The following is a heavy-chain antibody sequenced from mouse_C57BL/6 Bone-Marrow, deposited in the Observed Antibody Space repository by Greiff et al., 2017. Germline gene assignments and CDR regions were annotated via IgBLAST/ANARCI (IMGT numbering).Heavy chain of an antibody. Sequence: DVKLVESGGGLVKPGGSLKLSCAASGFTFSSYAMSWVRQTPEKRLEWVATISDGGSYTYYPDNVKGRFTISRDNAKNNLYLQMSHLKSEDTAMYYCATSAYYYGSSQYYFYYSGHDTTLSVSP. CDR2: ISDGGSYT. D-gene: IGHD1-1*01. V-gene: IGHV5-4*03. J-gene: IGHJ2*01. CDR1: GFTFSSYA. CDR3: ATSAYYYGSSQYYFYY.